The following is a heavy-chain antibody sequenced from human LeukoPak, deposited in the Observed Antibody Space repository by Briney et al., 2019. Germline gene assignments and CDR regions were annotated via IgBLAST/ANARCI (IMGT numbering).Heavy chain of an antibody. CDR2: INPSSGST. Sequence: ASVKVSCKASGHTFTSYYMHWVRQAPGQGLEWMGIINPSSGSTSYAQWFQGRVTMTRDTSTSTFYMELSSLRSEDTAVYYCARELGSVTSRIAVAGSWGQGTLVTVSS. V-gene: IGHV1-46*01. D-gene: IGHD6-19*01. J-gene: IGHJ5*02. CDR1: GHTFTSYY. CDR3: ARELGSVTSRIAVAGS.